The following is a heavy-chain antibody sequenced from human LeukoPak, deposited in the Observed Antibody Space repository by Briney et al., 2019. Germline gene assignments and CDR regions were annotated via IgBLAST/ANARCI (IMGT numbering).Heavy chain of an antibody. CDR2: INPNSGGT. Sequence: ASVKVSFKAAVYTFTGYYMHWVRQAPGQGREWMGWINPNSGGTNYVQKVQGRVTMTRDTSIRTAYTELSRLRSDDTAVYYCARGALRSYDSSGYYDDAFDIWGQGTMVTVSS. D-gene: IGHD3-22*01. V-gene: IGHV1-2*02. CDR3: ARGALRSYDSSGYYDDAFDI. J-gene: IGHJ3*02. CDR1: VYTFTGYY.